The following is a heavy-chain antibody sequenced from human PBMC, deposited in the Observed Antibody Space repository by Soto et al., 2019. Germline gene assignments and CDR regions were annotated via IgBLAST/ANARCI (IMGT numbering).Heavy chain of an antibody. V-gene: IGHV3-74*01. Sequence: GGSLRLSCVVSGFTFSMYWMHWVRQVPGQSPCWVSRISDDGATTNYADSVRGRFAISXXXXXXSXYXQXXSLSADDTALYYCVKEPDVWGQGISVTVSS. J-gene: IGHJ6*02. CDR1: GFTFSMYW. CDR2: ISDDGATT. CDR3: VKEPDV.